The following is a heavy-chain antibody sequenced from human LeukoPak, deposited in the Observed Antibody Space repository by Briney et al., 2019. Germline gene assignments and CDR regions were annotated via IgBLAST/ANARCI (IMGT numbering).Heavy chain of an antibody. CDR3: AKESGVYCSGGSCYLDH. CDR2: MSHDGSNK. Sequence: GGSLRLSCSASGFTFSTYAMSWVRQAPGKGLEWVAVMSHDGSNKYYADSLKGRFTISRDNSKNTLYLQMNSLRAEDTAVYYCAKESGVYCSGGSCYLDHWGQGTLVTVSS. J-gene: IGHJ4*02. D-gene: IGHD2-15*01. CDR1: GFTFSTYA. V-gene: IGHV3-30*18.